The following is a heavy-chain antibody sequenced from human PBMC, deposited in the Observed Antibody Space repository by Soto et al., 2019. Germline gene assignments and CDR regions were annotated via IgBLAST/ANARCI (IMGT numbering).Heavy chain of an antibody. J-gene: IGHJ6*02. V-gene: IGHV4-59*01. CDR1: NGSISDYY. Sequence: SETLSLTCSVSNGSISDYYWTWIRQPPGKGLEWIGYVYYSGTTNYNPSLKRRITISVDTSKNQFSLKLTSVTAADTAVYYCARASMTTIAMDVWGQGTTVTVSS. D-gene: IGHD4-17*01. CDR3: ARASMTTIAMDV. CDR2: VYYSGTT.